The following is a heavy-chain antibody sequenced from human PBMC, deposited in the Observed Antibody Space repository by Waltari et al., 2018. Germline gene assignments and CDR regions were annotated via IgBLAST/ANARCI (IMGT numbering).Heavy chain of an antibody. CDR1: GASMSSGDW. V-gene: IGHV4-4*02. Sequence: QMQLQESGPGLVKPSGTLSLTCTVSGASMSSGDWWGWVRQPPEKGLEWIGQIQRRGRTNYNPSLESRGTISIDTSNNHFSLKVTSTTAADTAVYYCARDRGRGIYLDSWGRGTLVTVSP. J-gene: IGHJ4*02. CDR3: ARDRGRGIYLDS. CDR2: IQRRGRT. D-gene: IGHD2-15*01.